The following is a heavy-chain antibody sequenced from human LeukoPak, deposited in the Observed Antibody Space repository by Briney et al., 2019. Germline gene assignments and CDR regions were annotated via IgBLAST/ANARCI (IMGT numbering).Heavy chain of an antibody. CDR2: LNSDGSST. J-gene: IGHJ4*02. CDR3: ARSSRGDAINFDY. D-gene: IGHD2-21*02. CDR1: GFTFSSYW. V-gene: IGHV3-74*01. Sequence: GGSLRLSCAASGFTFSSYWMHWVRQAPGKGLVWVPRLNSDGSSTSYADSVKGRFTISRDNAKNTLYLQMNSLRAEDTAVYYCARSSRGDAINFDYWGQGTLVTVSS.